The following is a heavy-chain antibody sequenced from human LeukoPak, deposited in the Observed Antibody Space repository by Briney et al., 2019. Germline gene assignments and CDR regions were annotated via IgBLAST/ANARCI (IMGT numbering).Heavy chain of an antibody. V-gene: IGHV3-21*04. CDR1: GFTFSSYS. D-gene: IGHD3-22*01. CDR3: ARDKGDYHTSGSLFVF. CDR2: ISSSSSYI. Sequence: PGGSLRLSCAASGFTFSSYSMNWVRQAPGKGLEWVSSISSSSSYIYYADSVKGRFTISRDNAKNSLYLQMNGLRPEDTAVYYCARDKGDYHTSGSLFVFGGQGTLVTVSS. J-gene: IGHJ4*02.